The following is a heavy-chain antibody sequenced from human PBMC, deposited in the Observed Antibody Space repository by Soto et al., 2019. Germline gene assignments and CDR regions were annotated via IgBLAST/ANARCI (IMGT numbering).Heavy chain of an antibody. V-gene: IGHV3-21*06. CDR3: VRENEMAGATSAFEY. J-gene: IGHJ4*02. D-gene: IGHD1-26*01. CDR1: GVRFNSYS. CDR2: IDARSNYI. Sequence: PGGSLRLSCEASGVRFNSYSMHWVRQAPQKGLEWVSLIDARSNYIYYADSVKGRFTISRDNARNSLYLQMDSLRVEDTAVYYCVRENEMAGATSAFEYWGRGTPVP.